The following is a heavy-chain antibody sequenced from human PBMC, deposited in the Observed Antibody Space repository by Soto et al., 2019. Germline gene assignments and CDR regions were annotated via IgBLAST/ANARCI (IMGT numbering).Heavy chain of an antibody. CDR3: AREGYCSGGSCYGGGPLEAFDI. D-gene: IGHD2-15*01. J-gene: IGHJ3*02. CDR1: GGSISSGDYY. Sequence: SETLSLTCTVSGGSISSGDYYWSWIRQPPGKGLEWIGYIYYSGSTYYNPSLKSRVTISVDTSKNQFSLKLSSVTAADTAVYYCAREGYCSGGSCYGGGPLEAFDIWGQGTMVTVSS. V-gene: IGHV4-30-4*01. CDR2: IYYSGST.